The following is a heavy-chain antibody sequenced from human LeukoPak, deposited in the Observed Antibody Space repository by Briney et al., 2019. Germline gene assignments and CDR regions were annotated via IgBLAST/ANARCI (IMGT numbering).Heavy chain of an antibody. CDR2: ISAYNGNT. D-gene: IGHD4-11*01. J-gene: IGHJ6*03. Sequence: ASVKVSCKASGYTFTSYGISWVRQAPGQGLEWMGWISAYNGNTNYAQKLQGRVTMTTDTSTSTAYMELRSLRSDDTAVYYCAREAADDYSNYVGYYYYMDVWGKGTTVTVSS. CDR3: AREAADDYSNYVGYYYYMDV. CDR1: GYTFTSYG. V-gene: IGHV1-18*01.